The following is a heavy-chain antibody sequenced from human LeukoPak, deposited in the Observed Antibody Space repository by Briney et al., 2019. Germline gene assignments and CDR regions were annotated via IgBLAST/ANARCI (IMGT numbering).Heavy chain of an antibody. CDR2: IYYSGTT. V-gene: IGHV4-59*08. D-gene: IGHD3-10*01. CDR3: ARHQLRGFLDDN. Sequence: SEALSLTCAVSGGSINSDYWSWIRQPPGKGLEWIGCIYYSGTTNYNPSLNSRVTISIDTSKSQFSLKLTSVTAADTAVYYCARHQLRGFLDDNWGQGTLVTVSS. J-gene: IGHJ4*02. CDR1: GGSINSDY.